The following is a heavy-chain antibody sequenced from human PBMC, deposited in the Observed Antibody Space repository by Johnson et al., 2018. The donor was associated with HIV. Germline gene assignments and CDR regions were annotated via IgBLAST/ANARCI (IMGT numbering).Heavy chain of an antibody. D-gene: IGHD6-13*01. Sequence: VQLVESGGGLVQPGRSLRLSCAASGITLDDYAMHWVRQPPGKGLEWVAGITWNSYIVDYADSVKGRVTISRDTAKNSMYLQMNSLRAEDTAVYYCAKDHSSSWYGAFDIWGQGTMVTVSS. CDR3: AKDHSSSWYGAFDI. V-gene: IGHV3-9*01. CDR1: GITLDDYA. CDR2: ITWNSYIV. J-gene: IGHJ3*02.